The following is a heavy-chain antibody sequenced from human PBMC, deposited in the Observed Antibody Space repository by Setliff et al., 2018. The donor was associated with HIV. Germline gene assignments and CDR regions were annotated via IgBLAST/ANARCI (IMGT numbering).Heavy chain of an antibody. Sequence: GASVKVSCKASGGTFNSYAFTWVRQAPGQGLERMGGIIPIVDIANYAQKFQGRVTITADKSTTTVYMELSSLGSEDTAVYYCARGQTTNNIKAEAFDIWGQGTLVTVSS. CDR1: GGTFNSYA. CDR2: IIPIVDIA. D-gene: IGHD1-20*01. V-gene: IGHV1-69*10. J-gene: IGHJ3*02. CDR3: ARGQTTNNIKAEAFDI.